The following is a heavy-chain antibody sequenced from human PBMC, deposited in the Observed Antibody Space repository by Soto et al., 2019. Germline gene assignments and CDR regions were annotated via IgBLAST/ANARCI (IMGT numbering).Heavy chain of an antibody. D-gene: IGHD1-26*01. V-gene: IGHV5-51*01. CDR1: GYSFTSYW. Sequence: PGESLKISCNGSGYSFTSYWIGWVRQMPGKALEWMGIIYPGDSDTRYSPSFQGQVTISADKSISTAYLQWSRLKASDTAMYYCARHSLPGAPGWFDPWGQGTLVTVSS. CDR2: IYPGDSDT. CDR3: ARHSLPGAPGWFDP. J-gene: IGHJ5*02.